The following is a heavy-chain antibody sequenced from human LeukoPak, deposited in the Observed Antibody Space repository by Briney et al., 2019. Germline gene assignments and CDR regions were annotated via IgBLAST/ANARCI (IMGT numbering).Heavy chain of an antibody. CDR1: GFTFSSYG. Sequence: HPGRSLRLSCAASGFTFSSYGMHWVRQAPGKGLEWVAVISCDGSNKYYADSVKGRFTISRDNSKNTLYLQMNSLRAEDTAVYYCAKGVGGDNYFDYWGQGTLVTGSS. CDR3: AKGVGGDNYFDY. CDR2: ISCDGSNK. V-gene: IGHV3-30*18. D-gene: IGHD2-21*02. J-gene: IGHJ4*02.